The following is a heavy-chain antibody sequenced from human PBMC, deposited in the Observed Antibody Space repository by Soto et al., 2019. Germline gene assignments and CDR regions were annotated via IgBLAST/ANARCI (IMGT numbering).Heavy chain of an antibody. CDR3: ARDPLELHAFDI. J-gene: IGHJ3*02. CDR2: IYYSGST. V-gene: IGHV4-31*03. D-gene: IGHD1-7*01. CDR1: GGSISSGGYY. Sequence: PSETLSLTCTVSGGSISSGGYYWSWIRQHPGKGLEWIGYIYYSGSTYYNPSLKSRVTISVDTSKNQFSLKLSSVTAADTAVYYCARDPLELHAFDIWGQGTMVTVSS.